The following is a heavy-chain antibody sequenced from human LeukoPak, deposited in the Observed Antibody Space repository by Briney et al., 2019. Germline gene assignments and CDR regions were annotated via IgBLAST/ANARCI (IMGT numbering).Heavy chain of an antibody. D-gene: IGHD6-13*01. CDR3: ARGPKAAADDY. Sequence: ASVKVSCKASGYTFINYAINWGRQAPGQRPEWVGWINAVNGNTKYSQKFQGRVTITRGTSASTAYMELTSLTSADTAVYYCARGPKAAADDYWGKGTMVTVSS. V-gene: IGHV1-3*01. CDR1: GYTFINYA. J-gene: IGHJ4*02. CDR2: INAVNGNT.